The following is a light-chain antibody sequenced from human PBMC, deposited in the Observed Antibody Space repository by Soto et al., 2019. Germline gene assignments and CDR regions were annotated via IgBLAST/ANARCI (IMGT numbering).Light chain of an antibody. CDR2: WAS. J-gene: IGKJ1*01. Sequence: VLTQSPVSPAVSQIETHTTHSKSSQRVLYSSNNKNYLAWYQHKPGQPPKLLIYWASTRESGVPDRFSGSGSGTDFTLTISSLQAEDVAVYYCQQFYSTWTFGQGTIVDIK. CDR1: QRVLYSSNNKNY. V-gene: IGKV4-1*01. CDR3: QQFYSTWT.